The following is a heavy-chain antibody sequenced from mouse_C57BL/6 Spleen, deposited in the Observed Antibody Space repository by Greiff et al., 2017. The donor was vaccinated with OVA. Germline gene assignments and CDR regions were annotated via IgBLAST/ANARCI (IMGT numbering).Heavy chain of an antibody. CDR3: ASLLDY. CDR2: ISDGGSYT. CDR1: GFTFSSYA. V-gene: IGHV5-4*03. Sequence: EVKLMESGGGLVKPGGSLKLSCAASGFTFSSYAMSWVRQTPEKRLEWVATISDGGSYTDYPDNVQGRFTISRDNAKNNLYLQMSHLKSEDTAMYYCASLLDYWGQGTTLTVSS. J-gene: IGHJ2*01. D-gene: IGHD2-1*01.